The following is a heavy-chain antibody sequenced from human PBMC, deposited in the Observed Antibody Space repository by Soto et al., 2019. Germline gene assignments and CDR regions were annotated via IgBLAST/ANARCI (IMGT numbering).Heavy chain of an antibody. V-gene: IGHV4-59*01. CDR2: IYYSGST. Sequence: SETLSLTCTVSGGSISSYYWSWIRQPPGKGLEWIGYIYYSGSTKYNPSLKSRVTMSIDTSKNQFSLKLSSVTAADTAGYYCARFRFISGWYDYFVDWCPRTRVTGSS. CDR1: GGSISSYY. J-gene: IGHJ4*02. CDR3: ARFRFISGWYDYFVD. D-gene: IGHD6-19*01.